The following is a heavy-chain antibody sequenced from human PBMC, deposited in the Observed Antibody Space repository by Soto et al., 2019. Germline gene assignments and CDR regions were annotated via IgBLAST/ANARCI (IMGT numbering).Heavy chain of an antibody. J-gene: IGHJ6*02. CDR2: INDSGTT. CDR3: ARETSQNVYSHYGMDV. V-gene: IGHV4-34*01. Sequence: SPTRSLTWAISGSSVSGFYESWIRQHPWKVLGWIGEINDSGTTNYNPSLKSRVTISADTSKTHFSLRLTSVSAADTAVYYCARETSQNVYSHYGMDVWGQGTTVS. CDR1: GSSVSGFY.